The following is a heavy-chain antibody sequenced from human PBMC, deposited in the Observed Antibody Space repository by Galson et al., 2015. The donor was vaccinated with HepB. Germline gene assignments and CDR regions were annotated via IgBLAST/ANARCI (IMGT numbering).Heavy chain of an antibody. J-gene: IGHJ6*03. CDR1: GGSFSGYY. V-gene: IGHV4-34*01. CDR3: ARGVPLYYGSGRRYYYMDV. CDR2: INHSGST. Sequence: ETLSLTCAVSGGSFSGYYWSWIRQPPGKGLEWIGEINHSGSTNYNPSLKSRVTISVDTSKNQFSLKVKSVTAADTTIYYCARGVPLYYGSGRRYYYMDVWGKGTTVTVPS. D-gene: IGHD3-10*01.